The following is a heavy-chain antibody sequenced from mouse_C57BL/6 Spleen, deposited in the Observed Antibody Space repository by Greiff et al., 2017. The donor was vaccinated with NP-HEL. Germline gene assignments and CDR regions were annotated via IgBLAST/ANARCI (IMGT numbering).Heavy chain of an antibody. CDR3: ARESNWDVKDY. CDR2: IYPGDGDT. J-gene: IGHJ2*01. V-gene: IGHV1-80*01. CDR1: GYAFSSYW. D-gene: IGHD4-1*02. Sequence: VKLMESGAELVKPGASVKISCKASGYAFSSYWMNWVKQRPGKGLEWIGQIYPGDGDTNYNGKFKGKATLTADKSSSTAYMQLSSLTSEDSAVYFCARESNWDVKDYWGQGTTLTVSS.